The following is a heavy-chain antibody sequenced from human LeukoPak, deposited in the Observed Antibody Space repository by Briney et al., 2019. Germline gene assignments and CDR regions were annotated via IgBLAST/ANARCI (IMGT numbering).Heavy chain of an antibody. CDR1: GGSFSGYY. CDR3: ARGKRGRYYDFWSGYYPYYYYMDV. V-gene: IGHV4-34*01. CDR2: INHSGST. J-gene: IGHJ6*03. Sequence: SETLSLTCAVNGGSFSGYYWSWIRQPPGKGLEWIGEINHSGSTNYNPSLKSRVTISVDTSKNQFSLKLSSVTAADTAVYYCARGKRGRYYDFWSGYYPYYYYMDVWGKGTTVTVSS. D-gene: IGHD3-3*01.